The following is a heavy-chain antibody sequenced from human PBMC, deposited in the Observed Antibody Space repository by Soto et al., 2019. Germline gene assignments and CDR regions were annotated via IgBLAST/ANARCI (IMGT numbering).Heavy chain of an antibody. CDR1: GGTFSSYT. V-gene: IGHV1-69*04. Sequence: GASVKVSCKASGGTFSSYTISWVRQAPGQGLEWMGRIIPILGIANYAQKFQGRVTITADKSTSTAYMELSSLRSEDTAVYYCAREGHSSSWYTPLHYYYMDVWGKGTTVTVSS. CDR3: AREGHSSSWYTPLHYYYMDV. D-gene: IGHD6-13*01. J-gene: IGHJ6*03. CDR2: IIPILGIA.